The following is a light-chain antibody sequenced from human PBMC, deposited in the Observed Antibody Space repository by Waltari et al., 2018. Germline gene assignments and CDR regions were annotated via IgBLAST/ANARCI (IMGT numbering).Light chain of an antibody. J-gene: IGKJ4*01. V-gene: IGKV1-39*01. CDR1: QSPRSY. CDR2: AAS. Sequence: DIQLTQSPSSLSASVGDRVTISCRASQSPRSYLHWYRQKPGEAPKLLIYAASTLQTGVPSRFSGGESGTDFTLTITDLQPEDFATYFCQQSYSVPLTFGGGTKVEI. CDR3: QQSYSVPLT.